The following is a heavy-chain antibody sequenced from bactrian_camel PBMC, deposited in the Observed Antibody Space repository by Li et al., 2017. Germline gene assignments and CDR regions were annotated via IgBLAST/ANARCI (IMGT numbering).Heavy chain of an antibody. J-gene: IGHJ6*01. D-gene: IGHD2*01. CDR1: GFTFSNYW. V-gene: IGHV3S1*01. Sequence: HVQLVESGGGLVQPGGSLRLSCAASGFTFSNYWMYWIRQAPGKGLEWDSTINVGGDTTYYADSVKGRFTMSRDNAKNMLYLQMNNLKSEDTAMYYCAADRDGPCGYYRKNLHFRTAWGQGTQVTVS. CDR3: AADRDGPCGYYRKNLHFRTA. CDR2: INVGGDTT.